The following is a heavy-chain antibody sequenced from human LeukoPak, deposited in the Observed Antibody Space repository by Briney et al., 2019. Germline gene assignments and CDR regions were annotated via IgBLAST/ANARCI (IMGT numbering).Heavy chain of an antibody. D-gene: IGHD6-13*01. J-gene: IGHJ4*02. CDR3: AKDEYSTIDY. Sequence: GGALRLSCVGSGSIFGSHWMSWVRQAPGKGLEWVAFIRYDGSNKYYADSVKGRFTISRDNSKNTLYLQMNSLRAEDTAVYYCAKDEYSTIDYWGQGTLVTVSS. CDR1: GSIFGSHW. V-gene: IGHV3-30*02. CDR2: IRYDGSNK.